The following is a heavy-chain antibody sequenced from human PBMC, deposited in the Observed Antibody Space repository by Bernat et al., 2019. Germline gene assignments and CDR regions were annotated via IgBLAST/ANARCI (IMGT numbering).Heavy chain of an antibody. D-gene: IGHD1-26*01. CDR1: GFTFSSYA. V-gene: IGHV3-23*04. CDR3: AKSNQRARPLEVY. J-gene: IGHJ4*02. Sequence: EVQLVESGGGLVQPGGSLRLSCAASGFTFSSYAMSWVRQAPVKGLVWVSAISGSGGSTYYADSVKGRFTISRDNSKNTLYLQMNSLRVEDTAVYYCAKSNQRARPLEVYWGQGTLVTVSA. CDR2: ISGSGGST.